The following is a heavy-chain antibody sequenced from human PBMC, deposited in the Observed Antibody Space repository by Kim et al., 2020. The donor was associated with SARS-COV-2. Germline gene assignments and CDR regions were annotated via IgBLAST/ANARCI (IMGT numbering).Heavy chain of an antibody. J-gene: IGHJ6*04. CDR2: ISYDGSDK. CDR1: GFTFSSCA. V-gene: IGHV3-30-3*01. D-gene: IGHD3-10*01. Sequence: GGSLRLSCAASGFTFSSCAIHWVRQAPGKGLEWVAVISYDGSDKNYADSVKGRFTISRDNSKNTLYLQMNSLRAEDTALYYCARDPCARLRGLTYSYYGMDVWGEGTTVTDSS. CDR3: ARDPCARLRGLTYSYYGMDV.